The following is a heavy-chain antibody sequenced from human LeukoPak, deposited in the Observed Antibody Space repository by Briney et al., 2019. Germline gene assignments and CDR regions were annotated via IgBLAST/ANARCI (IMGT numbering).Heavy chain of an antibody. CDR2: IYSGGST. CDR1: GFTVSSNY. J-gene: IGHJ4*02. D-gene: IGHD3-10*01. Sequence: GGSLRLSCAASGFTVSSNYMSWVRQAPGKGLEWVSVIYSGGSTYYTDSVKGRFTISRENSKRTLDVKMNRLRGEDTAVYYCARAKPKNMVRGLIMRRESRYYFDYWGQGTLVTVSS. CDR3: ARAKPKNMVRGLIMRRESRYYFDY. V-gene: IGHV3-53*01.